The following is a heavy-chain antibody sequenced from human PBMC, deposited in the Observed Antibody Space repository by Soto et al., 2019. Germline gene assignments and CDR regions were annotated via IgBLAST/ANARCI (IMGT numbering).Heavy chain of an antibody. D-gene: IGHD6-13*01. V-gene: IGHV4-34*01. CDR1: GGSFSGYY. CDR2: INHSGGT. Sequence: SETLSLTCAVSGGSFSGYYWSWIRQPPGKGLEWIGEINHSGGTNYNPSLKSRVTISVDTSKNQFSLKLSSVTAADTAVYYRARTDDIAAAGTLWGQGTLVTVSS. J-gene: IGHJ4*02. CDR3: ARTDDIAAAGTL.